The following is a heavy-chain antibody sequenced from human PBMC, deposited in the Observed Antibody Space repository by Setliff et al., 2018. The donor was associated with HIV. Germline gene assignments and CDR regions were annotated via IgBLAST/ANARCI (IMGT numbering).Heavy chain of an antibody. V-gene: IGHV3-21*01. D-gene: IGHD5-18*01. J-gene: IGHJ4*02. CDR3: ARDHGYSYGTIDY. CDR1: EFTFSSYT. Sequence: GESLKISCAASEFTFSSYTMKWVRQAPGKGLEWVSSMRSSSNYIYYADSVKGRFTISRDNAKNSLYLQMNSLRAEDTAVYYCARDHGYSYGTIDYWGQGTLVTVSS. CDR2: MRSSSNYI.